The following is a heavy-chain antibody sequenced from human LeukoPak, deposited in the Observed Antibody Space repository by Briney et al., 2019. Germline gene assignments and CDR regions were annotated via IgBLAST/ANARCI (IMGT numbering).Heavy chain of an antibody. CDR3: ARVVVPAAIADPLDY. CDR2: ISSSSSYI. D-gene: IGHD2-2*02. Sequence: GGSLRLSCAASGFTFSSYSMNWVRQAPGKGLEWVSSISSSSSYIYYADSVKGRFAISRDNAKNSLYLQMNSLRAEDTAAYYCARVVVPAAIADPLDYWGQGTLVTVSS. CDR1: GFTFSSYS. V-gene: IGHV3-21*01. J-gene: IGHJ4*02.